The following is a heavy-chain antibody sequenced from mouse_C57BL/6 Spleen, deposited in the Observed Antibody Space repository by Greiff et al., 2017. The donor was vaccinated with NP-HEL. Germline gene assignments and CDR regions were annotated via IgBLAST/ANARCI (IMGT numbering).Heavy chain of an antibody. CDR3: ARDSNFDYYFDY. V-gene: IGHV1-26*01. Sequence: EVQLQQSGPELVKPGASVKISCKASGYTFTDYYMNWVKQSHGKSLEWIGDINPNNGGTSYNQKFKGKATLTVDKSSSTAYMELRSLTSEDSAVYYCARDSNFDYYFDYWGQGTTLTVSS. J-gene: IGHJ2*01. D-gene: IGHD2-5*01. CDR2: INPNNGGT. CDR1: GYTFTDYY.